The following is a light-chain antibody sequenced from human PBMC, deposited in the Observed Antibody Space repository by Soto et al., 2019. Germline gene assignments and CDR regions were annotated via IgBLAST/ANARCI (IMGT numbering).Light chain of an antibody. CDR2: GAS. CDR1: QSVNSH. V-gene: IGKV3-15*01. CDR3: QQHDAWPLT. J-gene: IGKJ4*01. Sequence: EIVMTQSPAPLSVSPGELVTFSCRASQSVNSHLAWYQQKPDQAPRLLIYGASTRATGIPASFSASGSGTEFTLTISSLQSEDYAVYYCQQHDAWPLTFGGGTKVEI.